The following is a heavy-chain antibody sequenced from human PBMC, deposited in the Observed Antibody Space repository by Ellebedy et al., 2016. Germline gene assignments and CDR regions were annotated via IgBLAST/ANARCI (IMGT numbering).Heavy chain of an antibody. Sequence: GESLKISXTASGFNFNTFFMSWVRQAPGKGLVWVSTISADSDTTRLADSVKGRFTISRDRSKNSVYLRMYNLRVEDTAVYYCRQGHYADLWGQGTLVTVSS. V-gene: IGHV3-23*01. CDR1: GFNFNTFF. CDR3: RQGHYADL. J-gene: IGHJ4*02. D-gene: IGHD4-17*01. CDR2: ISADSDTT.